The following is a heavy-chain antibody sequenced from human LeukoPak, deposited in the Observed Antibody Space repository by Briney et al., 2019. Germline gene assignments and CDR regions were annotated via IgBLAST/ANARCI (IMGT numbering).Heavy chain of an antibody. CDR1: GFTFSSYA. Sequence: PGGSLRLSCAASGFTFSSYAMSWVRQAPGKGLEWVSAISGSGGSTYYADSVKGRFTISRDNSKNTLYLQMNSLRAEDTAVYYCATDLPYSSSSIPDYWGQGTLVTVSS. CDR3: ATDLPYSSSSIPDY. V-gene: IGHV3-23*01. J-gene: IGHJ4*02. D-gene: IGHD6-6*01. CDR2: ISGSGGST.